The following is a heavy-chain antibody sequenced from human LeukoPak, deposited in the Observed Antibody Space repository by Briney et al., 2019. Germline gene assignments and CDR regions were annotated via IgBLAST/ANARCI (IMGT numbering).Heavy chain of an antibody. Sequence: SETLSLTCADPGGSISTSNWCWIRQPPGKGLEWTGYICYSGSNNYTPALKSRITITVNTSKNQFSLNMSSVAAADTAVYYGARGRSRDGYNYDYWGQGTLVTVSS. CDR3: ARGRSRDGYNYDY. V-gene: IGHV4-59*01. D-gene: IGHD5-24*01. CDR2: ICYSGSN. CDR1: GGSISTSN. J-gene: IGHJ4*02.